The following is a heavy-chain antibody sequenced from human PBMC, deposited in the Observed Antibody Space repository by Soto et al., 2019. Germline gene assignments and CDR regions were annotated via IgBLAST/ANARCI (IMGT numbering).Heavy chain of an antibody. Sequence: GGSLRLSCAASGFTFSSYAMSWVRQAPGKGLEWVSAISGSGGSTYYADSVKGRFTISRDNSKNTLYLQMNSLRAEDTAVYYFHATTVTSYYYYMDVWGKGTTVTVSS. CDR1: GFTFSSYA. J-gene: IGHJ6*03. CDR3: HATTVTSYYYYMDV. CDR2: ISGSGGST. V-gene: IGHV3-23*01. D-gene: IGHD4-17*01.